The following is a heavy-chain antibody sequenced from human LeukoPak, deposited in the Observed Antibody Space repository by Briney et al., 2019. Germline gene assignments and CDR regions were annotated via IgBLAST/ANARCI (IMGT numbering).Heavy chain of an antibody. J-gene: IGHJ3*02. CDR3: ARNDRGAFDI. Sequence: GGSLRLACAASGFTVSRNYMSWVRQAPGKGLEWVSVISSGGNTYYTDSVKGRFTISRDNSKNTLYLQVSSLRVEDTAVYYCARNDRGAFDIWGQGTMVTVSS. V-gene: IGHV3-53*01. CDR2: ISSGGNT. D-gene: IGHD3-22*01. CDR1: GFTVSRNY.